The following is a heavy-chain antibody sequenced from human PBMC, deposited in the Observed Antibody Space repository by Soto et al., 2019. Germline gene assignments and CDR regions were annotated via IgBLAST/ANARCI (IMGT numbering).Heavy chain of an antibody. J-gene: IGHJ5*02. D-gene: IGHD6-13*01. Sequence: QVQLVESGGGVVQSGSSLRLSCAASGFTFSTSGMHWIRQAPGKGLEWLAMISPDGGATYYVDPVKGRCIISRDTDKNTLHLQMDSVTPADTATYYCAKDWGSSSWYNWFDPWGQGTLVTVSS. CDR2: ISPDGGAT. CDR3: AKDWGSSSWYNWFDP. CDR1: GFTFSTSG. V-gene: IGHV3-30*18.